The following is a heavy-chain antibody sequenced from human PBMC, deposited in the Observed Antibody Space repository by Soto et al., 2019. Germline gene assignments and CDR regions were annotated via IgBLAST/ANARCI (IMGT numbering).Heavy chain of an antibody. Sequence: QVQLVESGGGVVQPGRSLRLSCAASGFTFSSYAMHWVRQAPGKGLEWVAVISYDGSNKYYADFVKGRFTISRDNCKNTLYLEMNSLRAEDTAVYYCARAYSGSYRGGLRYWGQGTLVTVSS. D-gene: IGHD1-26*01. CDR3: ARAYSGSYRGGLRY. J-gene: IGHJ4*02. V-gene: IGHV3-30-3*01. CDR1: GFTFSSYA. CDR2: ISYDGSNK.